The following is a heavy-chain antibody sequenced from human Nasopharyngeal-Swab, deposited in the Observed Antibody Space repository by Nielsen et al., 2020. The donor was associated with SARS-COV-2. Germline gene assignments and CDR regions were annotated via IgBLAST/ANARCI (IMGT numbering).Heavy chain of an antibody. CDR2: IGGRGLGT. CDR3: AKRTMVRGLDY. D-gene: IGHD3-10*01. J-gene: IGHJ4*02. V-gene: IGHV3-23*01. Sequence: VRQAPGKGLEWVSTIGGRGLGTHYADSVQGRFTISRDNSKNTLFLQLNSLRAEDTAVYYCAKRTMVRGLDYWGQGTLVTVSS.